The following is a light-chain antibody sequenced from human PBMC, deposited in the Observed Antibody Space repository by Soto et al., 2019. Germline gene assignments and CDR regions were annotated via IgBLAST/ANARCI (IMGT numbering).Light chain of an antibody. CDR2: EVN. CDR1: SSDVGSNNY. V-gene: IGLV2-14*01. Sequence: QSALTQPASVSGSPGQSITISCTGTSSDVGSNNYVSWYRQPPGKAPTLMIYEVNNRPSGVSNRFSGSKSGDTASLTISGLQAEDEADDYCSSYTPTNTVVFDGGTKLTVL. CDR3: SSYTPTNTVV. J-gene: IGLJ2*01.